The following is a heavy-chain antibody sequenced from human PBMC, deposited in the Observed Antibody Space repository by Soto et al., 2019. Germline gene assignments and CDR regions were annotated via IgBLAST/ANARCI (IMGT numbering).Heavy chain of an antibody. CDR1: GFTFSSYG. V-gene: IGHV3-30*18. CDR3: AKKPHYSGSGSYYNGTGGY. CDR2: ISYDGSNK. J-gene: IGHJ4*02. Sequence: QVQLVESGGGVVQPGRSLRLSCAASGFTFSSYGMHWVRQAPGKGLEWVAVISYDGSNKYYADSVKGRFTISRDNSKNPLYLQMSSLRAEDTAVYYCAKKPHYSGSGSYYNGTGGYWGQGTLVPVSS. D-gene: IGHD3-10*01.